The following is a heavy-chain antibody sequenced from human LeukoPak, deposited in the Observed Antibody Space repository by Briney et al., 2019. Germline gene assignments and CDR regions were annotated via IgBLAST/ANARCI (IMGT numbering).Heavy chain of an antibody. D-gene: IGHD3-10*01. Sequence: PGGSLRLSCAASGFTFSSHGMNWVRQAPGKGLEWVSGISPSGGITYYTDSVKGRFTISRDNSKNTVSLQMNSLRGEDTAVYYCAKDRTFLVRVPDDYWGQGTLVTVSS. CDR3: AKDRTFLVRVPDDY. CDR2: ISPSGGIT. J-gene: IGHJ4*02. CDR1: GFTFSSHG. V-gene: IGHV3-23*01.